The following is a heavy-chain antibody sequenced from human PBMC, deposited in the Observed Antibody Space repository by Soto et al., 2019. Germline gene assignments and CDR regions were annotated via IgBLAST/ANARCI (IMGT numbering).Heavy chain of an antibody. V-gene: IGHV4-30-4*01. Sequence: SETLSLTCTVSGGSISSGDCYWSWIRQPPGKGLEWIGYIYYSGSTYYNPSLKSRVTISVDTSKNQFSLKLSSVTAADTAVYYCARVGAALRSVDYWGQGTLVTVSS. CDR2: IYYSGST. CDR1: GGSISSGDCY. J-gene: IGHJ4*02. CDR3: ARVGAALRSVDY. D-gene: IGHD6-6*01.